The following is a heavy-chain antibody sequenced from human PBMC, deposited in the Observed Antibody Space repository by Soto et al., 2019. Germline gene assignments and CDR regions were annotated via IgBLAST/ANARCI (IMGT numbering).Heavy chain of an antibody. CDR2: IYSGGST. CDR1: GFTVSSDY. CDR3: ARGWLSGYYGMDV. D-gene: IGHD3-22*01. Sequence: GGSLRLSCAASGFTVSSDYMSWVRQAPGKGLEWVSVIYSGGSTYYADSVKGRFTISRDNSKNTLYLQMNSLRAEDTAVYYCARGWLSGYYGMDVWGQGTTVTVSS. J-gene: IGHJ6*02. V-gene: IGHV3-53*01.